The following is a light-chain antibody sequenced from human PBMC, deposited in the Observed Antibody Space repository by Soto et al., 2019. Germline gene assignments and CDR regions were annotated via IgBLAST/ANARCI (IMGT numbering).Light chain of an antibody. CDR3: SSYAGINNRV. CDR1: SSDVGGYNY. CDR2: EVS. V-gene: IGLV2-8*01. Sequence: QSALTQPPSASGSPGQSVTISCTGTSSDVGGYNYVSWYQQHPGKAPKLMIYEVSKRPSGVPDRFSGSKSGNTASLTVSGLQAEDEADYYCSSYAGINNRVCGGGTQLTVL. J-gene: IGLJ2*01.